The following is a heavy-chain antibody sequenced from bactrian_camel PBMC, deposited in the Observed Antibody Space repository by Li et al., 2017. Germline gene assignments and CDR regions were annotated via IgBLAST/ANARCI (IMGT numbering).Heavy chain of an antibody. J-gene: IGHJ4*01. D-gene: IGHD2*01. CDR2: IGTAGRL. CDR1: GYASVRKC. Sequence: VQLVESGGGSVQAEGSLRLSCTASGYASVRKCMGWFRQAPGKEREGVASIGTAGRLRYSDSVKGRFTISKDVAKNIFYLQMNSLKPEDSAMYFCAATPIYYSPDLCPYTSSRYDWRGQGTQVTVS. V-gene: IGHV3S55*01. CDR3: AATPIYYSPDLCPYTSSRYDW.